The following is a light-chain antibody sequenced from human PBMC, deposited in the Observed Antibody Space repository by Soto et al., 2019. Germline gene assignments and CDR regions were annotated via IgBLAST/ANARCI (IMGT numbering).Light chain of an antibody. CDR3: QQYMSYS. CDR2: EAS. Sequence: DIQMTQSPSPLSASVGDRVTITCRASQSISSWLAWYQQKPGKAPKLLIYEASKLQSGVPSRFSGSGSGTEFTLTISSLQPDDFATYYCQQYMSYSFGQGTKVDIK. CDR1: QSISSW. V-gene: IGKV1-5*03. J-gene: IGKJ1*01.